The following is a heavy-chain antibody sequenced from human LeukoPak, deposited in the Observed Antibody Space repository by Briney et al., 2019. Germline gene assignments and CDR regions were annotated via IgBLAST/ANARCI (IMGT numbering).Heavy chain of an antibody. CDR3: ARDRAVAYDY. CDR2: ISSSGSTI. J-gene: IGHJ4*02. V-gene: IGHV3-48*03. CDR1: GFTFSSYE. Sequence: GGPLRLSCAASGFTFSSYEMNWVRQAPGKGLEWVSYISSSGSTIYYADSVKGRFTISRDNAKNSLYLQMNSLRAEDTAVYYCARDRAVAYDYWGQGTLVTVSS. D-gene: IGHD6-19*01.